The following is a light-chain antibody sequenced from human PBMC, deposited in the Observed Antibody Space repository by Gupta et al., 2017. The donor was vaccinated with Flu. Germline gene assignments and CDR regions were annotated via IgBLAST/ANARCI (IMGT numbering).Light chain of an antibody. V-gene: IGLV2-8*01. J-gene: IGLJ3*02. CDR3: SSYVGSDSLV. Sequence: SVTCSCNGPISYVGAGSYVSWDLPDPRKDPKLLVYPVPTRPAGFPDRFSGSKCGNTASLTVSGLQAEEEADYYCSSYVGSDSLVFGGGTKLTVL. CDR1: ISYVGAGSY. CDR2: PVP.